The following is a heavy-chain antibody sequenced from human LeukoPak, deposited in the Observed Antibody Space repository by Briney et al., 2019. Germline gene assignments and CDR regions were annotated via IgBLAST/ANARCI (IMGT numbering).Heavy chain of an antibody. CDR3: ARARHVEMATT. V-gene: IGHV4-39*07. J-gene: IGHJ5*02. CDR2: IYYSGST. CDR1: GGSISSSGYY. D-gene: IGHD5-24*01. Sequence: SETLSLTCTVSGGSISSSGYYWGWIRRSPGEGLEWIGNIYYSGSTNYNPSLKSRVTISVDTSKNQFSLKLSSVTAADTAVYYCARARHVEMATTWGQGTLVTVSS.